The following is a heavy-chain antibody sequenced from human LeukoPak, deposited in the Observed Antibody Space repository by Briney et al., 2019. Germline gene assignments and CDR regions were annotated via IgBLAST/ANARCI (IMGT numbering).Heavy chain of an antibody. D-gene: IGHD1/OR15-1a*01. CDR3: ANAGTAFDY. CDR2: ISWNSGSI. V-gene: IGHV3-9*01. J-gene: IGHJ4*02. CDR1: GVTFDDYA. Sequence: GGSLRLSCAASGVTFDDYAMHWVRQAPGKGLEWVSGISWNSGSIGYADSVKGRFTIYRDNAKNSLYLQMNSLRAEDTALYYCANAGTAFDYWGQGTLVTVSS.